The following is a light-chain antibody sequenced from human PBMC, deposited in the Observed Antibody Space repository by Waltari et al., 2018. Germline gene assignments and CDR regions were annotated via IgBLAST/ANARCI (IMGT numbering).Light chain of an antibody. CDR1: QSVSSSY. Sequence: EIVLTQSPGTLSLSPGARATLSCSASQSVSSSYLAWYQQKPGQAPRLLIYGASSSATGIPDRFSGSGSGTDFTLTISRLEPEDFAVYYCQQYGSSLYTFGQGTKLEIK. CDR2: GAS. CDR3: QQYGSSLYT. J-gene: IGKJ2*01. V-gene: IGKV3-20*01.